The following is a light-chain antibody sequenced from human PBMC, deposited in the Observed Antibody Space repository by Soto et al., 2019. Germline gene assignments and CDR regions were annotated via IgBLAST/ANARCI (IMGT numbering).Light chain of an antibody. J-gene: IGKJ3*01. CDR3: LQDYNYPLT. CDR1: QGIGND. Sequence: AIQMTQSPSSLSASVGDRVTITCRASQGIGNDLGWYQQKPGKAPKLLIYAASNLQSGVPSRFRGSGSGTDFTLTISSLQHEDFATYYCLQDYNYPLTFGPGTKVDIK. CDR2: AAS. V-gene: IGKV1-6*01.